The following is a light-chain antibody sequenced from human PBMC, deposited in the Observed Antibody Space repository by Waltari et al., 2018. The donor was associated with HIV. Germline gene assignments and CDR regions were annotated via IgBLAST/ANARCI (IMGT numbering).Light chain of an antibody. CDR3: AAWDDSLNGLWV. CDR1: SSNIGSIT. V-gene: IGLV1-44*01. CDR2: GTN. J-gene: IGLJ3*02. Sequence: QSVLTQPPSTSGTPGQRVTISCSGSSSNIGSITVNWYQHLPGTAPKLLIYGTNQGPSGVPDRFSGSKSGTSASLAISGLQSEDEADYYCAAWDDSLNGLWVFGGGTKLTVL.